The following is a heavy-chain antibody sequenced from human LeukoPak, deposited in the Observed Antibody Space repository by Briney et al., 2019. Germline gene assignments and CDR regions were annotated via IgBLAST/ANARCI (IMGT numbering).Heavy chain of an antibody. CDR2: IYWDDDK. Sequence: TLSLTCTVSGGSISSSSYYWGWIRQPPGKGLEWIALIYWDDDKRYSPSLKSRLTISKDTSKNQVVLTMTNMDPVDTATYYCAHSRRNGYYWVYYFDYWRQGTLVTVCS. CDR3: AHSRRNGYYWVYYFDY. V-gene: IGHV2-5*02. D-gene: IGHD5-24*01. CDR1: GGSISSSSYY. J-gene: IGHJ4*02.